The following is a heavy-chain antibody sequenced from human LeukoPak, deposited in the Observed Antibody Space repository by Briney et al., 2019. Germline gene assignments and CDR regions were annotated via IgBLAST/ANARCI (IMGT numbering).Heavy chain of an antibody. D-gene: IGHD7-27*01. CDR2: TFNGYT. J-gene: IGHJ4*02. V-gene: IGHV1-18*01. CDR3: ARGNWGHFDY. Sequence: GASVKVSCKASSYTFTSNAIVWVRQAPGQGLECMGWTFNGYTKYAQNLQGRVTMAADTSTTTAYMELRSLRSDDTAVYYCARGNWGHFDYWGQGTLVTVSS. CDR1: SYTFTSNA.